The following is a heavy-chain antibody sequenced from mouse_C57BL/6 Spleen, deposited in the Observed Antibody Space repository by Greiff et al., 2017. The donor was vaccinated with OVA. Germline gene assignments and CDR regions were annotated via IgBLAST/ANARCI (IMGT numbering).Heavy chain of an antibody. Sequence: VQLVESGPELVKPGASVKISCKASGYSFTSYYIHWVKQRPGQGLEWIGWIYPGSGNTKYNEKFKGKATLTADTSSSTAYLQLSSLTSEDSAVYYCARDYGSSYVGYAMDYWGQRTSVTGSS. J-gene: IGHJ4*01. CDR1: GYSFTSYY. CDR3: ARDYGSSYVGYAMDY. CDR2: IYPGSGNT. V-gene: IGHV1-66*01. D-gene: IGHD1-1*01.